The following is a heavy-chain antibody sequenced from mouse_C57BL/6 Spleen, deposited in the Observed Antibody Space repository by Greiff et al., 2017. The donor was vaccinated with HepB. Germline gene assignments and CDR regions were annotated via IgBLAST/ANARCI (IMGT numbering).Heavy chain of an antibody. CDR3: AKTIGSSYFDY. CDR1: GYTFTGYW. Sequence: QVQLKQSGAELMKPGASVKLSCKASGYTFTGYWIEWVKQRPGHGLEWIGEILPGSGSTNYNEKFKGKATFTADTSSNTAFMQLSSLETDDSAIYYSAKTIGSSYFDYLGQGTTLTVSS. J-gene: IGHJ2*01. D-gene: IGHD2-14*01. V-gene: IGHV1-9*01. CDR2: ILPGSGST.